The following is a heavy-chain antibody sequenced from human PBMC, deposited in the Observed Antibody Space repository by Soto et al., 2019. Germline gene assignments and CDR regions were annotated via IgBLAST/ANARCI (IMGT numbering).Heavy chain of an antibody. V-gene: IGHV3-23*01. CDR3: AKAQDEMATNSMVEL. Sequence: EVQLLESGGGVVQPGGSLRLSCAASGFSFSCYVISWVRQAPGQGLEWVSVNGFRGGSRFYADSVKGRFTISRDISNNTVYLQMNSLRAEDTAVYSCAKAQDEMATNSMVELWGQGTLVTVSS. CDR2: NGFRGGSR. J-gene: IGHJ5*02. CDR1: GFSFSCYV. D-gene: IGHD5-12*01.